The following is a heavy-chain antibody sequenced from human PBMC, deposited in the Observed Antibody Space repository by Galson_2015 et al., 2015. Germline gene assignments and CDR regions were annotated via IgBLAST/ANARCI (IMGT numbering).Heavy chain of an antibody. CDR2: ISGSGENT. J-gene: IGHJ4*02. CDR3: AKSRSGVAAAATNY. CDR1: GFTFSNYA. V-gene: IGHV3-23*01. D-gene: IGHD2-15*01. Sequence: SLRLSCAASGFTFSNYAMSWVRQAPGKGLEWVSVISGSGENTYYADSVKGRFTISRDNSKNTPYLQMDSLRAEDTAIYYCAKSRSGVAAAATNYWGQGTLVTVSS.